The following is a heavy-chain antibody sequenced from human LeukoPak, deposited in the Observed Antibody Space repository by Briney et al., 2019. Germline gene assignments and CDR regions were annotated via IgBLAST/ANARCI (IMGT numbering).Heavy chain of an antibody. D-gene: IGHD2-15*01. J-gene: IGHJ6*03. Sequence: TGGSLRLSCAASGFTVSSNYMSWVRQAPGKGLEWVSVIYSGGSTYYADSVKGRFTISRGNSKNTLYLQMNSLRAEDTAVYYCARESSWDYYYYMDVWGKGTTVTVSS. CDR3: ARESSWDYYYYMDV. CDR2: IYSGGST. V-gene: IGHV3-53*01. CDR1: GFTVSSNY.